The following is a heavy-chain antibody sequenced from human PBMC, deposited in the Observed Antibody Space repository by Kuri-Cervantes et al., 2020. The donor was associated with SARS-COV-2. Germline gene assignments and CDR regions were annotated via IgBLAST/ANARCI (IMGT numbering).Heavy chain of an antibody. CDR1: GVTVSGSA. V-gene: IGHV3-73*01. CDR2: IRSKANSYAT. Sequence: GESLKISCAASGVTVSGSAMHWVRQASGKGLEWVGRIRSKANSYATAYAALVKGRFTISRDDSKNTAYLQMNSLKTEDTAVYYCTSVYYDFWSGYYGAFDIWGQGTMVTVSS. J-gene: IGHJ3*02. CDR3: TSVYYDFWSGYYGAFDI. D-gene: IGHD3-3*01.